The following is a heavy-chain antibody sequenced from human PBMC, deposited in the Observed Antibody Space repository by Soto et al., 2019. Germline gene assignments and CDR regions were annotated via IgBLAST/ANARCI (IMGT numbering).Heavy chain of an antibody. Sequence: PSETLSLTCTVSGGSISSSSYYWGWIRQPPGKGLEWIGSIYYSGSTYYNPSLKSRVTISVDTSKNQFSLKLSSVTAADTAVYYCATPGSGSYYPTIDYWGQGTLVTVSS. CDR1: GGSISSSSYY. CDR2: IYYSGST. V-gene: IGHV4-39*01. D-gene: IGHD1-26*01. CDR3: ATPGSGSYYPTIDY. J-gene: IGHJ4*02.